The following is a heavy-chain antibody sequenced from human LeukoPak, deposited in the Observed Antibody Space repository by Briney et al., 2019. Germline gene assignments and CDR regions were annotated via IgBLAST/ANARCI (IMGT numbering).Heavy chain of an antibody. CDR1: GFTFSNYA. J-gene: IGHJ4*02. D-gene: IGHD4-23*01. V-gene: IGHV3-23*01. CDR2: ISGSGGST. Sequence: PGGSLRLSCVASGFTFSNYAVSWVRQAPGKGLEWVSAISGSGGSTYYADSVKGRFTISRDNSKNTLYLQMNSLRAEDTAVYYCAKGPYGGNSEFDYWGQGTLVTVSS. CDR3: AKGPYGGNSEFDY.